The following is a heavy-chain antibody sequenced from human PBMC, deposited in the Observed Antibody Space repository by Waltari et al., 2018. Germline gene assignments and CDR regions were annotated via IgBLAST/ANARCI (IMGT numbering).Heavy chain of an antibody. Sequence: EVQLLESGGGLVQPGGSLRLSCAVSGFTFSNFAISWVRQAPGKGLEWVSLISSGGKETSYAESVKGRFISTRDNSKDTLYLQRNSLRADDTAIYYCAKDPTYYYDSTGWGQWGPGTLVTVSS. CDR3: AKDPTYYYDSTGWGQ. J-gene: IGHJ4*02. D-gene: IGHD3-22*01. CDR2: ISSGGKET. V-gene: IGHV3-23*01. CDR1: GFTFSNFA.